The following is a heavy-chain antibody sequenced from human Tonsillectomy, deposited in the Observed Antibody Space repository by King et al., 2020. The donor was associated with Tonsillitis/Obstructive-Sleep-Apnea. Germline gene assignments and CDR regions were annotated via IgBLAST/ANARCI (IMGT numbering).Heavy chain of an antibody. Sequence: VQLVESGGGLVQPGGSLRLSCAASGFTFSSYAMSWVRQAPGKGLEWVSAISGSGGSTYYADSVKGRFTISRDNSKNTLYLQMNSLRAEDTAVYYCAKERATRYQLLARRGWYFDLWGRGTLVTVSS. CDR2: ISGSGGST. V-gene: IGHV3-23*04. CDR3: AKERATRYQLLARRGWYFDL. D-gene: IGHD2-2*01. CDR1: GFTFSSYA. J-gene: IGHJ2*01.